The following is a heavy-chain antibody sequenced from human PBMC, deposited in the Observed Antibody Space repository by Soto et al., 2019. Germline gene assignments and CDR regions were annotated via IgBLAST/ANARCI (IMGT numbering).Heavy chain of an antibody. CDR3: PRDSGWGLADYYGMDV. J-gene: IGHJ6*01. D-gene: IGHD1-26*01. CDR1: GGSITRYY. V-gene: IGHV4-59*01. Sequence: SETLSLPCPVSGGSITRYYWSWIRQPPGKGLEWIGYIYYSGSTNYNPSLKSRVTRAVDTSKNQFSLKRSSVTAADTAVYYCPRDSGWGLADYYGMDVWGQGTTVTVSS. CDR2: IYYSGST.